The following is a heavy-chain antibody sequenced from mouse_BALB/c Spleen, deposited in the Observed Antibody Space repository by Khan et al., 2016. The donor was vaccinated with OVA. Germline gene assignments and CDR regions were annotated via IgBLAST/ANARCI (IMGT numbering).Heavy chain of an antibody. J-gene: IGHJ3*01. D-gene: IGHD1-1*01. CDR2: ISSGGSYT. V-gene: IGHV5-6*01. CDR1: GFTFSTYG. Sequence: EVKLVESGGDLVKPEGSLKLSCAASGFTFSTYGMPWVRQTPDKRLEWVATISSGGSYTYYPDSVQGRFTISRDNAKNTLYLQMSSLKSEDTAMFYCARLAYYYDSEGFAYWGQGTLVTVSA. CDR3: ARLAYYYDSEGFAY.